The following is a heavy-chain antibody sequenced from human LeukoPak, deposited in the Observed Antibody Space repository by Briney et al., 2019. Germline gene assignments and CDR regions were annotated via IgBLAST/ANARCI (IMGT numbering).Heavy chain of an antibody. CDR3: ARGAQKKAIDY. V-gene: IGHV4-34*01. CDR2: INHSGST. J-gene: IGHJ4*02. D-gene: IGHD1-26*01. Sequence: PSETLSLTCTVSGGSISSYYWSWIRQPPGKGLEWIGEINHSGSTNYNPSLKSRVTISVDTSKNQFSLKLSSVTAADTAVYYCARGAQKKAIDYWGQGTLVTVSS. CDR1: GGSISSYY.